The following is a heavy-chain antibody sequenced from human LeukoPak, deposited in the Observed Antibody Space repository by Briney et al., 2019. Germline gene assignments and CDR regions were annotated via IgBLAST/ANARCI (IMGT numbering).Heavy chain of an antibody. D-gene: IGHD6-19*01. CDR1: GGSISSSRYF. CDR2: ISYSGTT. CDR3: ARGSVAGTRGLSEFDY. V-gene: IGHV4-39*07. Sequence: SETLSLTCTVSGGSISSSRYFWGWIRQPPGKGLEWIGCISYSGTTFSNPSLRSRVTISVDTAKNQFSLKLSSVTAADTAVYYCARGSVAGTRGLSEFDYWGQGTLVTVSS. J-gene: IGHJ4*02.